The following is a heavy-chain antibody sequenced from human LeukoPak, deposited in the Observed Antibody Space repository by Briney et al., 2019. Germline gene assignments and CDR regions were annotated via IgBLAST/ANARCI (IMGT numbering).Heavy chain of an antibody. D-gene: IGHD3-22*01. V-gene: IGHV3-30*02. J-gene: IGHJ4*02. CDR3: AKDSFDDSSGYYGYYFDY. CDR1: GFTFSSYG. CDR2: IRYDGSNK. Sequence: GGPLRLSCAASGFTFSSYGMHWVRQAPGKGLEWVAFIRYDGSNKYYADSVKGRFTISRDNSKNTLYLQMNSLRAEDTAVYYCAKDSFDDSSGYYGYYFDYWGQGTLVTVSS.